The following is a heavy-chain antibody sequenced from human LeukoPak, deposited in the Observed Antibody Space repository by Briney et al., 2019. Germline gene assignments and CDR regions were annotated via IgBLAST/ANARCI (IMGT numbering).Heavy chain of an antibody. D-gene: IGHD3-10*01. J-gene: IGHJ4*02. CDR3: AKDSGLGSAFDY. Sequence: PAGSLRLSCAASGFTFSSYGMHWDRQAPGKGLEWVAVISYDGSNKYYADSVKGRFTISRDNSKNTLYLQMNSLRAEDTAVYCCAKDSGLGSAFDYWGQGTLVTVSS. V-gene: IGHV3-30*18. CDR2: ISYDGSNK. CDR1: GFTFSSYG.